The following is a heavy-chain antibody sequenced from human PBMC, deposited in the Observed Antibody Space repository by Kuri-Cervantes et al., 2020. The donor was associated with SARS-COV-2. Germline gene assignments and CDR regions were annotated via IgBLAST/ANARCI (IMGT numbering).Heavy chain of an antibody. Sequence: SETLSLTCTVSGGSISSYYWSWIRQPPGKGLEWIGYIYYSGSTNYNPSLKSRVTISVDTSKNQFSLKLSSVTAADTAVYYCARGGRKVSSSSQLEYYYYMDVWGKGTTVTVSS. J-gene: IGHJ6*03. CDR3: ARGGRKVSSSSQLEYYYYMDV. V-gene: IGHV4-59*01. CDR2: IYYSGST. D-gene: IGHD6-6*01. CDR1: GGSISSYY.